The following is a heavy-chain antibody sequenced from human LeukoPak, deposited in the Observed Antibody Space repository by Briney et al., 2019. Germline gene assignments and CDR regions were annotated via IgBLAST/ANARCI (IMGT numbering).Heavy chain of an antibody. CDR3: VRPNGDYARGGLEI. V-gene: IGHV3-33*08. J-gene: IGHJ3*02. D-gene: IGHD4-17*01. Sequence: PGRSLRLSCAASGFSFSSYGIHWVRQAPGKELDWVAVIWYDGNSQYYADSVKGRFTISRDNSKNTVYLQMNSLTAEDTAIYYCVRPNGDYARGGLEIWGQGTVVTVSS. CDR1: GFSFSSYG. CDR2: IWYDGNSQ.